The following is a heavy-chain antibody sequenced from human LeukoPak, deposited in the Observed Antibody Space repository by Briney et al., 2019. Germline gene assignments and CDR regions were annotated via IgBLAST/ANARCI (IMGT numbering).Heavy chain of an antibody. J-gene: IGHJ4*02. CDR2: IYYSGST. CDR1: GGSISSYY. CDR3: ARGADRAKIAY. V-gene: IGHV4-59*12. Sequence: KPSETLSLTCTVSGGSISSYYWSWIRQPPGKGLEWIGYIYYSGSTNYNPSLKSRVTISVDTSKNQFSLKLSSVTAADTAVYYCARGADRAKIAYWGQGTLVLVSS.